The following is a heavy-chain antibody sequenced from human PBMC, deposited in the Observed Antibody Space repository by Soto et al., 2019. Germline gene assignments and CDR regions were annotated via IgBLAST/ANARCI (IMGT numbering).Heavy chain of an antibody. J-gene: IGHJ6*02. CDR2: INHSGST. CDR1: GGSFSGYY. CDR3: ARSIRRRIAESGGDGMDI. V-gene: IGHV4-34*01. Sequence: SETLSLTCAVYGGSFSGYYWSWIRQPPGKGLEWIGEINHSGSTNYNPSLKSRVTISVDTSKNQFSLKLSSVTAADTAVYYCARSIRRRIAESGGDGMDIWGQGTTVTVSS. D-gene: IGHD6-6*01.